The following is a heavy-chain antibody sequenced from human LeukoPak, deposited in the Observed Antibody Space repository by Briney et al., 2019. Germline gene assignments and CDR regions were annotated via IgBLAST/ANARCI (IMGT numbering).Heavy chain of an antibody. D-gene: IGHD3-10*01. J-gene: IGHJ4*02. CDR1: GGSFSGYY. CDR2: INHSGST. CDR3: AREDYYGSGSYDY. V-gene: IGHV4-34*01. Sequence: SETLSLTCAVYGGSFSGYYWSCIRQPPGKGLEWIGEINHSGSTNYNPSLKSRVTISVDTSKNQFSLKLSSVTAADTAVYYCAREDYYGSGSYDYWGQGTLVTVSS.